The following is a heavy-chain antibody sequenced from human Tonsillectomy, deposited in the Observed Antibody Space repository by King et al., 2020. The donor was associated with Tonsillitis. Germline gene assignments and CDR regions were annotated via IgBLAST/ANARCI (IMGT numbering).Heavy chain of an antibody. V-gene: IGHV3-53*01. CDR1: GFTVSSNY. CDR2: IYSGGST. CDR3: ARSPYYYDSADAFDI. J-gene: IGHJ3*02. Sequence: QLVQSGGGLIQPGGSLRLSCAASGFTVSSNYMSWVRQAPGKGLEWVSVIYSGGSTFHADSVKGRFIISRDNSKNTLYLQMNSPRAEDTAVYYCARSPYYYDSADAFDIWGQGTMVTVSS. D-gene: IGHD3-22*01.